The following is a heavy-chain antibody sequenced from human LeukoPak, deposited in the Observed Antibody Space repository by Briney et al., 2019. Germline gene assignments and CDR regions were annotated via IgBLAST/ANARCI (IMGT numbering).Heavy chain of an antibody. D-gene: IGHD3-10*01. V-gene: IGHV4-59*01. Sequence: PSETLSLTCTVSGVSISSYYWSWIRQPPGKGLEWIGYIYYSGSTNYNPSLKSRVTISVDTSKNQFSLKLSSVTAADTAVYYCARWGGRQFDYWGQGTLVTVSS. CDR3: ARWGGRQFDY. CDR1: GVSISSYY. J-gene: IGHJ4*02. CDR2: IYYSGST.